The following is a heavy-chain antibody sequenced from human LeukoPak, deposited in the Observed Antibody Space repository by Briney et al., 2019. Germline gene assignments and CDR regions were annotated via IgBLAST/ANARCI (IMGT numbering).Heavy chain of an antibody. CDR3: AAWPAAGPRLDY. CDR1: GGSISSSNW. CDR2: IYHSGST. J-gene: IGHJ4*02. Sequence: SETLSLTCAVSGGSISSSNWWSWVRQPPGKGLEWIGEIYHSGSTNYNPSLKSRVTISVDKSKNQFSLKLSSVTAADTAVYYCAAWPAAGPRLDYWGQGTLVTVSS. D-gene: IGHD6-13*01. V-gene: IGHV4-4*02.